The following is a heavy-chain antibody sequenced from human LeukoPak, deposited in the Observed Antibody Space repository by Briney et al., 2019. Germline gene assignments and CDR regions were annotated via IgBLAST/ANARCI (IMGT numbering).Heavy chain of an antibody. J-gene: IGHJ4*02. CDR2: ISYDGSNK. CDR3: AKMLGGRYCSSTSCPGHFDY. Sequence: PGRSLRLSCAASGFTFSSYGVHWVRQAPGKGLEWVAVISYDGSNKYYADSVKGRFTISRDNSKNTLYLQMNSLRAEDTAVYSCAKMLGGRYCSSTSCPGHFDYWGQGTLVTVSS. CDR1: GFTFSSYG. D-gene: IGHD2-2*01. V-gene: IGHV3-30*18.